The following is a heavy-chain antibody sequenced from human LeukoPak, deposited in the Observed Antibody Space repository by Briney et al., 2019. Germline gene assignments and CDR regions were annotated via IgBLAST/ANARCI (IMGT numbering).Heavy chain of an antibody. V-gene: IGHV3-21*01. J-gene: IGHJ6*02. CDR1: GFTFTSYS. CDR2: ISDSGTYI. Sequence: GGSLRLSCVASGFTFTSYSINWVRQAPGKGLEWISYISDSGTYILYADSVKGRFTISRDNAKNSLYLQMNSLRAEDTAVYYCARDLVVGADYYYGMDVWGQGTTVTVSS. CDR3: ARDLVVGADYYYGMDV. D-gene: IGHD2-2*01.